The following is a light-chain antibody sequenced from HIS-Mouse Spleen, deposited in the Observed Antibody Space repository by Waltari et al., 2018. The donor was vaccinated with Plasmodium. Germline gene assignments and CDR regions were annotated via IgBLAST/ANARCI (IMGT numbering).Light chain of an antibody. V-gene: IGKV1-39*01. Sequence: DIQMTQSPSSLSASVGDRVTITCRASQSSSNYLNWYQQKPGKAPKFLIYAASTLQSGVPSRFSGSGSGTDFTLTISSLQPEDFATYYCQQSYSTWTFGQGTKVEIK. CDR1: QSSSNY. CDR3: QQSYSTWT. CDR2: AAS. J-gene: IGKJ1*01.